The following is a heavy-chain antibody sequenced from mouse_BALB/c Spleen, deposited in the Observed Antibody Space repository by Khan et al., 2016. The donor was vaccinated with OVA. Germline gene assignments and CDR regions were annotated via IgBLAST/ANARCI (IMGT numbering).Heavy chain of an antibody. D-gene: IGHD2-10*01. V-gene: IGHV2-6-1*01. Sequence: VELVESGPDLVAPSQSLSITCTISGFSLTNYGVHWVRLPPGKGLEWLVVIWSDGSTTYNSALKSRLSISKDNSKSHVFLKMNSLQTDDTAMYYCARQPYYHYYVMDYWGQGNSVTVSS. CDR3: ARQPYYHYYVMDY. CDR2: IWSDGST. J-gene: IGHJ4*01. CDR1: GFSLTNYG.